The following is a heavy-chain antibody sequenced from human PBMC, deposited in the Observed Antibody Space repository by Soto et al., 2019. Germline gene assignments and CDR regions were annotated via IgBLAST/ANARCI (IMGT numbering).Heavy chain of an antibody. V-gene: IGHV3-33*01. D-gene: IGHD3-3*01. Sequence: QVQLVESGGGVVQPGRSLRLSCAASGFTFSSYGMHWVRQAPGKGLEWVAGIWYDGSNKYNADTVKGRFTISRDNSKNTLYLQMNSLRAEDTAVYYCARDLVSYDFLRGTAYYGMAVWGQGTTVTVSS. J-gene: IGHJ6*01. CDR1: GFTFSSYG. CDR2: IWYDGSNK. CDR3: ARDLVSYDFLRGTAYYGMAV.